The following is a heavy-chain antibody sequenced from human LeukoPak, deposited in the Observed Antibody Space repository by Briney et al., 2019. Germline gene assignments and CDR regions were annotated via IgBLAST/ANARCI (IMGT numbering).Heavy chain of an antibody. Sequence: GASVKVSCKASGYTFTSYGISWVRQAPGQGLEWMGWISAYNNNRNYAQKLQGRVTMTTDTSTSTAYMELRSLRSDDTAVYYCARAIPAAPQGKYYMDVWGKGTTVTVSS. J-gene: IGHJ6*03. CDR2: ISAYNNNR. CDR1: GYTFTSYG. V-gene: IGHV1-18*01. CDR3: ARAIPAAPQGKYYMDV. D-gene: IGHD2-2*01.